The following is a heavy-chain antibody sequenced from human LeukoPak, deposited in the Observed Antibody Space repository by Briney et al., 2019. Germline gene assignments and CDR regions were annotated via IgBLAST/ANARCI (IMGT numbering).Heavy chain of an antibody. CDR3: VKREYSGYDN. Sequence: GGSLRLSCAASGFTFSSYAMHWVRQAPGKGLEWVAVISYDGSNKYYADSVKGRFTISRDNSKNTLYLQMSSLRAEDTAVYYCVKREYSGYDNWGQGTLVTVSS. J-gene: IGHJ4*02. V-gene: IGHV3-30-3*02. D-gene: IGHD5-12*01. CDR2: ISYDGSNK. CDR1: GFTFSSYA.